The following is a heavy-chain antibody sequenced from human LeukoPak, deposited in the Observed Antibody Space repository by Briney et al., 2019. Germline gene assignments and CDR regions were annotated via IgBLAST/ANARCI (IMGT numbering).Heavy chain of an antibody. V-gene: IGHV3-23*01. CDR3: ASHDYGGVVRSPVDY. D-gene: IGHD4/OR15-4a*01. Sequence: PGGSLRLSCAASGFTFSSYAMSWVRQAPGKGLEWVSAISGSGGSTYYADSVKGRFTISRDNSKNTLYLQMNSLRAEDTAVYYCASHDYGGVVRSPVDYWGQGTLVTVSS. CDR2: ISGSGGST. CDR1: GFTFSSYA. J-gene: IGHJ4*02.